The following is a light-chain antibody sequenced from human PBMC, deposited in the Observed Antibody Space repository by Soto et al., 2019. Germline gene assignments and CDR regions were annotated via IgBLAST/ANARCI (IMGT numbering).Light chain of an antibody. CDR1: QSINND. Sequence: EIAMTQSPDTLSVSPGERATLSCRASQSINNDLAWYQQKPGHPPRLLIYGASTRATGIPARFSGSGFGTEFTLTISSLQSEDFAVYYCQQYTTLAFGGGTKVEIK. CDR3: QQYTTLA. CDR2: GAS. V-gene: IGKV3-15*01. J-gene: IGKJ4*01.